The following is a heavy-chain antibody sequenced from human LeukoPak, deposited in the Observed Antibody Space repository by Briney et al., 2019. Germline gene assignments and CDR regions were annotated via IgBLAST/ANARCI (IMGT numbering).Heavy chain of an antibody. CDR1: GFTFRSNW. CDR3: ARFLTYYETSGFGY. V-gene: IGHV3-74*01. Sequence: GGSLRLCCAAAGFTFRSNWMHWVRQAPGKGLVWVSRINTDGSTTNYADSVKGRFTISRDNAKNTLYLQMDSLRAEDTAVYFCARFLTYYETSGFGYWGQGTLVTVSS. J-gene: IGHJ4*02. D-gene: IGHD3-22*01. CDR2: INTDGSTT.